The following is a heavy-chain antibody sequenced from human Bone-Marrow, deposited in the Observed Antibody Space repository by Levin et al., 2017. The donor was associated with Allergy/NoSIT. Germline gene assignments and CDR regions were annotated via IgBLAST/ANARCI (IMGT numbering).Heavy chain of an antibody. CDR1: GFTVSRNY. CDR2: IYSGGDT. V-gene: IGHV3-53*01. CDR3: ATSPASGY. J-gene: IGHJ4*02. Sequence: HSGGSLRLSCAASGFTVSRNYMSWVRQAPGKGLEGVSIIYSGGDTYYTDSVKGRFTISRDNSKNTLYLQMNSLRAEDTAVYYCATSPASGYWGQGTLVTVSS.